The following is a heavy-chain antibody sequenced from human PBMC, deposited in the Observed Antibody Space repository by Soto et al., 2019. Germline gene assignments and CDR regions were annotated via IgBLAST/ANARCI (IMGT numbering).Heavy chain of an antibody. V-gene: IGHV3-30-3*01. Sequence: QVQLVESGGGVVQPGRSLRLSCAASGFTFSSYAMHWVRQAPGKGLEWVAVISYDGSNKYYADSVKGRFTISRDNSKNTLYLQMNSLRAEDTAVYYCASGRYCSGGSCYLSWFDPWGQGTLVTVSS. D-gene: IGHD2-15*01. CDR2: ISYDGSNK. CDR3: ASGRYCSGGSCYLSWFDP. J-gene: IGHJ5*02. CDR1: GFTFSSYA.